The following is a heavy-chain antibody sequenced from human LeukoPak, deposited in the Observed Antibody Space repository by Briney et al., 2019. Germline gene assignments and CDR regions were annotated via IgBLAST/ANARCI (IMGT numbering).Heavy chain of an antibody. CDR3: ARETGVYYFDY. J-gene: IGHJ4*02. Sequence: GGSLRLSCAAPGFTVGSNYMSWVRQAPGKGLEWVSVIYSGGSTYYADSVKGRFTISRDNSKNTLYLQMNSLRAEDTAVYYCARETGVYYFDYWGQGTLVTVSS. CDR2: IYSGGST. CDR1: GFTVGSNY. V-gene: IGHV3-53*01. D-gene: IGHD2-8*01.